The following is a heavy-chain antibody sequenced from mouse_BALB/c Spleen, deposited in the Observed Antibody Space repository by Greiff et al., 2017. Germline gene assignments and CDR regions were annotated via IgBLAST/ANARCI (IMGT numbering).Heavy chain of an antibody. J-gene: IGHJ3*01. Sequence: EVKLVESGGGLVKPGGSLKLSCAASGFTFSSYAMSWVRQTPEKRLEWVASISSGGSTYYPDSVKGRFTISRDNARNILYLQMSSLRSEDTAMYYCARGDGYYPWFAYWGQGTLVTVSA. CDR2: ISSGGST. CDR3: ARGDGYYPWFAY. CDR1: GFTFSSYA. V-gene: IGHV5-6-5*01. D-gene: IGHD2-3*01.